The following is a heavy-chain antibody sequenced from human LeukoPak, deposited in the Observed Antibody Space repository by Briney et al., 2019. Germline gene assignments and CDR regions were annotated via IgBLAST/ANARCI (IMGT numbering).Heavy chain of an antibody. CDR3: ARPYSSGWHLRYFDL. D-gene: IGHD6-19*01. CDR1: GDSISSGNY. Sequence: PSETLSLTCTVSGDSISSGNYWGWIRQPPGKGLEWIGEINHSGSTNYNPSLKSRVTISVDASKNQFSLKLSSVTAADTAVYYCARPYSSGWHLRYFDLWGRGTLVTVSS. J-gene: IGHJ2*01. CDR2: INHSGST. V-gene: IGHV4-38-2*02.